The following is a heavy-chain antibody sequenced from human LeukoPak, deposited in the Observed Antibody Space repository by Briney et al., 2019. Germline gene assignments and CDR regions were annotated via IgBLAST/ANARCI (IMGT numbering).Heavy chain of an antibody. J-gene: IGHJ4*02. CDR1: AASISSSNHH. CDR2: IYSGRTF. Sequence: SETLSLTCTISAASISSSNHHWDWIRQSPGKGLEWIGSIYSGRTFYYNPSLNSRVTISVDTSKNQFSLKLSSVTAADTAVYYCARVTTVTTPTFDYWGQGTLVTVSS. D-gene: IGHD4-17*01. CDR3: ARVTTVTTPTFDY. V-gene: IGHV4-39*07.